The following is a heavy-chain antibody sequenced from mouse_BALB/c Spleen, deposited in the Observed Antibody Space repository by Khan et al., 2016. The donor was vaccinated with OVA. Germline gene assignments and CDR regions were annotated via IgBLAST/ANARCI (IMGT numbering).Heavy chain of an antibody. CDR1: GFTFSSYS. V-gene: IGHV5-6*01. D-gene: IGHD4-1*01. CDR3: ADHLTGSFAY. J-gene: IGHJ3*01. CDR2: ISSGGDYT. Sequence: EVQLVESGGDLVKPGGSLKLSCAASGFTFSSYSMSWVRQTPDKRLEWVASISSGGDYTYYPDSVKGRFPISRDNATNTLYLQMSDLKSEDTAMYYCADHLTGSFAYWGQGTLVTVSA.